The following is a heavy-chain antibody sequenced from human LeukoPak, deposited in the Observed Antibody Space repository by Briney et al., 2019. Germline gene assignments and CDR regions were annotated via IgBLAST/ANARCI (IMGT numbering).Heavy chain of an antibody. CDR3: VTGAYSSGYLFDY. CDR2: ISSSSSTI. Sequence: GGSLRLSCAASGFTFSSYSMNWVRQAPGKGLEWASYISSSSSTIYYADSVKGRFTISRDNAKNSLYLQMNSLRAEDTAVYYCVTGAYSSGYLFDYWGQGTLVTVSS. V-gene: IGHV3-48*01. J-gene: IGHJ4*02. D-gene: IGHD6-19*01. CDR1: GFTFSSYS.